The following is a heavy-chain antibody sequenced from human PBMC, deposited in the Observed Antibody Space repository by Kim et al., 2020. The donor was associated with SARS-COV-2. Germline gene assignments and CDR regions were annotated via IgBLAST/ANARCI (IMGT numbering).Heavy chain of an antibody. J-gene: IGHJ6*02. CDR2: IGTAGDT. Sequence: GGSLRLSCAASGFTFSSYDMHWVRQATGKGLEWVSAIGTAGDTYYPGSVKGRFTISRENAKNSLYLQMNSLRAGDTAVYYCARAWGGYCSGGSCSRGIAYYGMDVWGQGTTVTVSS. CDR3: ARAWGGYCSGGSCSRGIAYYGMDV. V-gene: IGHV3-13*04. D-gene: IGHD2-15*01. CDR1: GFTFSSYD.